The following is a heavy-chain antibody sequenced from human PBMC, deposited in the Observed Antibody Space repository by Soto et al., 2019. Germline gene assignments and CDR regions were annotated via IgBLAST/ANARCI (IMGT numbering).Heavy chain of an antibody. CDR3: ATEGPAPYYYYGMDV. V-gene: IGHV1-18*01. J-gene: IGHJ6*02. Sequence: QVQLVQSGGEVKKPGASVKVSCKTSGNSFTTYGISWVRQAPGQGLEWMGWISGYNGNTHYAQEFQGRVSMTTDTSTSTAYMDLRSLRSDDTAVYYCATEGPAPYYYYGMDVWGQGTTVTVSS. CDR2: ISGYNGNT. CDR1: GNSFTTYG.